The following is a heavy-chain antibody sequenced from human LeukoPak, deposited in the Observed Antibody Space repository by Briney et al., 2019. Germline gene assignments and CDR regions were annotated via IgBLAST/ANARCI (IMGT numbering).Heavy chain of an antibody. CDR2: ISGSGVTT. CDR3: AKARGAAAANDFDY. J-gene: IGHJ4*02. Sequence: GGSLRLSCVASGFTFSSYAMGWVRQAPGKGLEWVSAISGSGVTTHYAGSVKGRFSISRDNSKNTLYLQMNSLRAEDTAIYYCAKARGAAAANDFDYWGQGTLVTVSS. CDR1: GFTFSSYA. V-gene: IGHV3-23*01. D-gene: IGHD6-13*01.